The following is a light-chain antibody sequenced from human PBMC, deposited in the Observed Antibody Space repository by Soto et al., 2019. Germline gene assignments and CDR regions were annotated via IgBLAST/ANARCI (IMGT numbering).Light chain of an antibody. CDR1: QDISNY. CDR3: QQYDNLPG. J-gene: IGKJ2*01. CDR2: DAS. V-gene: IGKV1-33*01. Sequence: DIQMTQSPSSLSASVGDRVTITCQASQDISNYLNWYQQKPGKAPKLLIYDASNLETGVPSRFSGSGSGTDFNFTISSLQPEDIATYYCQQYDNLPGFGQGTKLEIK.